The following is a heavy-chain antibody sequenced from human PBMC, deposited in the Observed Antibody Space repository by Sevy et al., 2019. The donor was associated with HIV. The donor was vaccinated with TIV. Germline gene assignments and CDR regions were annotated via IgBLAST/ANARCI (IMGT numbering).Heavy chain of an antibody. CDR3: ARSPPATIFGVVINENNWFDP. Sequence: SETLSLTCTVSGGSISSGGYYWSWIRQHPGKGLEWIGYIYYSGSTYYNPSLKSRVTISVDTSKNQFSLKLSSGTAADTAVYYCARSPPATIFGVVINENNWFDPWGQGTLVTVSS. CDR1: GGSISSGGYY. D-gene: IGHD3-3*01. CDR2: IYYSGST. J-gene: IGHJ5*02. V-gene: IGHV4-31*03.